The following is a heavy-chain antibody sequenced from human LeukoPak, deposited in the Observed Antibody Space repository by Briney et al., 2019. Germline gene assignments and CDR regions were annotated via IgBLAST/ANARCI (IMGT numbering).Heavy chain of an antibody. CDR3: ARSSLGGLALGYCSSTSCRRRTWFDP. Sequence: SETLSLTCAVYGGSFSGYYWSWIRQPPGKGLEWIGEINHSGSTNYNPSLKSRVTISVDTSKNQFSLKLSSVTAADTAVYYCARSSLGGLALGYCSSTSCRRRTWFDPWGQGTLVTVSS. V-gene: IGHV4-34*01. CDR1: GGSFSGYY. J-gene: IGHJ5*02. CDR2: INHSGST. D-gene: IGHD2-2*01.